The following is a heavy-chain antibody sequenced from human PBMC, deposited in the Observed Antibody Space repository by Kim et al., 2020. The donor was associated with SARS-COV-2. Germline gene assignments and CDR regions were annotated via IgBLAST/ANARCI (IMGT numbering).Heavy chain of an antibody. CDR2: IRSKAYGGTT. V-gene: IGHV3-49*04. CDR1: GFTFGDYA. Sequence: GGSLRLSCTASGFTFGDYAMSWVRQAPGKGLEWVGFIRSKAYGGTTEYAASVKGRFTISRDDSKSIAYLQMNSLKTEDTAVYYCTREPNWSRDAFDSWGQGTMVTVSS. CDR3: TREPNWSRDAFDS. J-gene: IGHJ3*02. D-gene: IGHD1-1*01.